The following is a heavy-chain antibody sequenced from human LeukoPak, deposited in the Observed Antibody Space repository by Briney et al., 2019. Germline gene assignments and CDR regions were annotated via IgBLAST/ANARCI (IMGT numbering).Heavy chain of an antibody. CDR3: AKAIAAAGTVVDY. D-gene: IGHD6-13*01. Sequence: PGGSLRLSCAASGFTFDDYAMHWVRQAPGKGPEWVSGISWNSGSIDYADSVKGRFTISRDNAKNSLYLQMNSLRAEDAALYYCAKAIAAAGTVVDYWGQGTLVTVSS. CDR1: GFTFDDYA. V-gene: IGHV3-9*01. J-gene: IGHJ4*02. CDR2: ISWNSGSI.